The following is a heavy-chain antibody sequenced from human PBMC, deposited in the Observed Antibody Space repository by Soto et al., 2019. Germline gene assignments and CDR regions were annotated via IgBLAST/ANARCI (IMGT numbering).Heavy chain of an antibody. V-gene: IGHV3-7*01. J-gene: IGHJ4*02. Sequence: EVQLVESGGGSVQPGGSLRLSCAASGFTFSSYYMSWVRQAQGKGLEWVANVNEDGGEKYYVDSVKGRFTVSRDNAKNSLYLQMNSLRAEETAVYYCAKWGGAGSDSWGQGTLVTVSS. D-gene: IGHD1-26*01. CDR1: GFTFSSYY. CDR3: AKWGGAGSDS. CDR2: VNEDGGEK.